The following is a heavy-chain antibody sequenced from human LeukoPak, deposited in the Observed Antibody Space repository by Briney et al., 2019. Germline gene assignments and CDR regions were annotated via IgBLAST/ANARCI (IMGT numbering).Heavy chain of an antibody. V-gene: IGHV4-39*01. CDR2: IYYSGST. Sequence: SETLSLTCTVSGGSISSSNYYWGWIRQPPGKGLEWIGSIYYSGSTHYNPSLKSRVTISVDTSKNQFSLILSSVTAADTAVYYCARQKGDYVWGSSRSLPDYWGQGTLVTVSS. CDR1: GGSISSSNYY. D-gene: IGHD3-16*02. J-gene: IGHJ4*02. CDR3: ARQKGDYVWGSSRSLPDY.